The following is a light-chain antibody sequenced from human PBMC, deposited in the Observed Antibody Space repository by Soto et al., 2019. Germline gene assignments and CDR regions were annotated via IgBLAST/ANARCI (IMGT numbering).Light chain of an antibody. V-gene: IGKV1-39*01. Sequence: DIQMTQSPSSLSASVGDRVTITCRASQSISSYLNWYQQKPGKAPKLLIYAASSLQSGVPSRFSGSGSGTDFTLTISSLQPEDFATYYCQQSYSTPLIFTFGPGTKVYIK. CDR2: AAS. CDR1: QSISSY. CDR3: QQSYSTPLIFT. J-gene: IGKJ3*01.